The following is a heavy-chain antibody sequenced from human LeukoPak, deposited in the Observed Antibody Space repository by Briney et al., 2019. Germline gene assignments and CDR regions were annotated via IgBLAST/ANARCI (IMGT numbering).Heavy chain of an antibody. D-gene: IGHD6-6*01. J-gene: IGHJ4*02. CDR1: GGSFSGYY. V-gene: IGHV4-34*01. Sequence: SETLSLTCAVYGGSFSGYYWSWIRQPPGKGLEWIGEINHSGSTNYNPSLKSRVTISVDTSKNQFSLKLSSVTAADTAVYYCARLEQNIAARFFDYWGQGTLVTVSS. CDR2: INHSGST. CDR3: ARLEQNIAARFFDY.